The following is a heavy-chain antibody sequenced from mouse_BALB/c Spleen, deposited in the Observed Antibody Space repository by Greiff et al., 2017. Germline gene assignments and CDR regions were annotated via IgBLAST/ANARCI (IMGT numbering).Heavy chain of an antibody. CDR1: GYTFTSYV. J-gene: IGHJ2*01. CDR2: INPYNDGT. Sequence: EVHLVESGPELVKPGASVKMSCKASGYTFTSYVMHWVKQKPGQGLEWIGYINPYNDGTKYNEKFKGKATLTSDKSSSTAYMELSSLTSEDSAVYYCAREVYYYGTPYYFDYWGQGTTLTVSS. V-gene: IGHV1-14*01. CDR3: AREVYYYGTPYYFDY. D-gene: IGHD1-1*01.